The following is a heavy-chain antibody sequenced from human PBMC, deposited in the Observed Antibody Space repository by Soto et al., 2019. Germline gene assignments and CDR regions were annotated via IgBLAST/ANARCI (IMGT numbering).Heavy chain of an antibody. CDR3: AKKQLDSPYSPMDY. Sequence: EVQLLESGGGSVQPGGSLRLSCAASGFTFSSYAMTWVRQAPGKGLEWVSSISSGGGGTYYADSVKGRFTISRDNSKNTLYLQMNRLRAEDTAVFYCAKKQLDSPYSPMDYWGQGTLVTVSS. J-gene: IGHJ4*02. CDR2: ISSGGGGT. D-gene: IGHD1-1*01. CDR1: GFTFSSYA. V-gene: IGHV3-23*01.